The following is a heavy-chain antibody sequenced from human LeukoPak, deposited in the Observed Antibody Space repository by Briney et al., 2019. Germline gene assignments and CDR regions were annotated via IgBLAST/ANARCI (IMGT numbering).Heavy chain of an antibody. D-gene: IGHD4-17*01. CDR3: AKVDYGDAFDI. V-gene: IGHV3-9*01. Sequence: GRSLRLSCAASGFTFDDYAMHWVRQAPGKGLEWVSGISWNSGSIGYADSVKGRFTISRDNAKNSLYLRMNSLRAEDTALYYCAKVDYGDAFDIWGQGTMVTVSS. CDR1: GFTFDDYA. CDR2: ISWNSGSI. J-gene: IGHJ3*02.